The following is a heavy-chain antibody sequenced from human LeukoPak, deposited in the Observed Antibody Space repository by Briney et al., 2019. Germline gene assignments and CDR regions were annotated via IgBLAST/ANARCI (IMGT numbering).Heavy chain of an antibody. J-gene: IGHJ5*02. CDR2: ISYVVSNK. D-gene: IGHD3-22*01. CDR3: ALIEALPDTGWFDP. Sequence: RGGSLRLSCAASGFTFSSYSMHWVRQAPGEGLGWVAVISYVVSNKYYADSVKGRFTICRDNSKNRLHLPLNSLRAEATAVYYCALIEALPDTGWFDPWGQGTLVTVSS. V-gene: IGHV3-30-3*01. CDR1: GFTFSSYS.